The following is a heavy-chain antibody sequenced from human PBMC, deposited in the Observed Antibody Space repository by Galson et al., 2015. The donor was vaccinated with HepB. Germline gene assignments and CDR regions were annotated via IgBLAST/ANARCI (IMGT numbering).Heavy chain of an antibody. CDR1: GGSFSGYY. D-gene: IGHD2-21*01. CDR3: ARGRRNRVIGSQGDYDY. J-gene: IGHJ4*02. Sequence: ETLSLTCAVYGGSFSGYYWSWIRQPPGKGLEWIGEIYHSGTTNYNPSLKSRVTISLDTSKNQFSLKLSSVTAADTAVYYCARGRRNRVIGSQGDYDYWGRGTLVTVSS. CDR2: IYHSGTT. V-gene: IGHV4-34*01.